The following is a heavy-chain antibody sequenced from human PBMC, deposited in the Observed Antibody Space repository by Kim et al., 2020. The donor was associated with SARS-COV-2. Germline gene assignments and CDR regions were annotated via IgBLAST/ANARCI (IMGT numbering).Heavy chain of an antibody. J-gene: IGHJ4*02. CDR2: ISPDGNST. V-gene: IGHV3-74*01. CDR1: GFTFSSYW. CDR3: VKGTSGWPY. Sequence: GGSLRLSCAASGFTFSSYWMHWVRQVPGKGLVWVSRISPDGNSTSYADSVKGRFTISRDNAKNTLFLQMSSLRAEDSALFYCVKGTSGWPYWGQGTLVTVSS. D-gene: IGHD6-19*01.